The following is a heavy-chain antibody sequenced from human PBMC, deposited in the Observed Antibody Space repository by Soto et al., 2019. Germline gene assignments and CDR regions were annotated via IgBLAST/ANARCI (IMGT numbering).Heavy chain of an antibody. Sequence: EVQLLESGGGLVQPGGSLRLSCAASGFTFSSYAMSWVRQAPGKGLEWVSAISGSGGSTYYADSVKGRFTISRDNSKNTLYLQMNSLRAEDTAVYYCAKLYSCIWYAPSREAPDAFDIWGQGTMVTVSS. J-gene: IGHJ3*02. D-gene: IGHD6-13*01. CDR2: ISGSGGST. CDR3: AKLYSCIWYAPSREAPDAFDI. CDR1: GFTFSSYA. V-gene: IGHV3-23*01.